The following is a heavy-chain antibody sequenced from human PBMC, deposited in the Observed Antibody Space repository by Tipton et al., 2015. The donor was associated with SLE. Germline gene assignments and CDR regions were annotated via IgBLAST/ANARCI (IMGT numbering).Heavy chain of an antibody. D-gene: IGHD6-6*01. CDR2: ISSSGSTI. J-gene: IGHJ2*01. V-gene: IGHV3-48*03. CDR1: GFTFSSYE. Sequence: VQSGGSLRLSCAASGFTFSSYEMNWVRRAPGKGLEWVSYISSSGSTIYYADSVKGRFTISRDNAKNSLYLQMNSLRAEDTAVYYCARELAPIAARPLWYFDLWGRGTLVTVSS. CDR3: ARELAPIAARPLWYFDL.